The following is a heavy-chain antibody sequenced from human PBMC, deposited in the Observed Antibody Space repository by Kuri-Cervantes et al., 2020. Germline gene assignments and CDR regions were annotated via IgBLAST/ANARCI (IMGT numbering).Heavy chain of an antibody. Sequence: GESLKISCAASGFTFSDYYMSWIRQAPGKGLEWVSYISSSGSTLYYADSVKGRFTISRDNAKNSQYLQMNSLRAEDTAVYYCARAPPETYCSSTSCYEYYYYYYMDVWGKGTTFTVSS. J-gene: IGHJ6*03. D-gene: IGHD2-2*01. V-gene: IGHV3-11*01. CDR3: ARAPPETYCSSTSCYEYYYYYYMDV. CDR2: ISSSGSTL. CDR1: GFTFSDYY.